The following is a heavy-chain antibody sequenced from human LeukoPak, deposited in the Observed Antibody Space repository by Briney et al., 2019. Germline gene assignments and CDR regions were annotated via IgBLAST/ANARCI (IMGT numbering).Heavy chain of an antibody. V-gene: IGHV4-61*01. CDR3: ARGPNDYYDSSGYYYGLDY. CDR1: GGSVSSGISY. CDR2: ISDSGGS. D-gene: IGHD3-22*01. J-gene: IGHJ4*02. Sequence: SETLSLTCSVSGGSVSSGISYWSWIRQPPGEGLEWIAYISDSGGSDYNPSLRGRVTISLDTSKNQFSLRLTSVTAADTAVYYCARGPNDYYDSSGYYYGLDYWGQGTLVTVSS.